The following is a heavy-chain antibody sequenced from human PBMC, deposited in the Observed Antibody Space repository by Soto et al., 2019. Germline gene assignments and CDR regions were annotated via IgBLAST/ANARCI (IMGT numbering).Heavy chain of an antibody. J-gene: IGHJ4*02. CDR3: TTGSLGYCSSTSCYAFFY. Sequence: GGSLRLSCAASGFTFSNAWMNWVRQAPGKGLEWVGRIKSKTDGGTTDYAAPVKGRFTISRDDSKNTLYLQMNSLKTEDTAVYYCTTGSLGYCSSTSCYAFFYWGQGTLVTVSS. CDR2: IKSKTDGGTT. D-gene: IGHD2-2*01. CDR1: GFTFSNAW. V-gene: IGHV3-15*07.